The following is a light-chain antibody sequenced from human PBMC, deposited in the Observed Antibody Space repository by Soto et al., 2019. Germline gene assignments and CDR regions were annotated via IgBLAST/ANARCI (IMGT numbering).Light chain of an antibody. Sequence: EFVLTQYPVTLSLSPGERSTLSCRASQTVRNNYLAWYQQKPGQAPRLLIYDASSRATGIPDRFSGGGSGTDFTLTISRLEPEDFAVYYCQQFSSYPLTFGGGTKVDIK. J-gene: IGKJ4*01. CDR2: DAS. CDR3: QQFSSYPLT. CDR1: QTVRNNY. V-gene: IGKV3-20*01.